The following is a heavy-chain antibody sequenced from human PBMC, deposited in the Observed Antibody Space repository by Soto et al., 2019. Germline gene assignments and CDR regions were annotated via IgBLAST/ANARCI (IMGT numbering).Heavy chain of an antibody. CDR2: ISGSGGST. J-gene: IGHJ5*02. CDR3: AKDSWFDP. V-gene: IGHV3-23*01. Sequence: WGSLRLSCAASGFTFISYAIIWVRQAPGKGLEWVSAISGSGGSTYYADSVKGRFTISRDNSRNTLYLQMNSLRAEDTAVYYCAKDSWFDPWGQGTLVTVSS. CDR1: GFTFISYA.